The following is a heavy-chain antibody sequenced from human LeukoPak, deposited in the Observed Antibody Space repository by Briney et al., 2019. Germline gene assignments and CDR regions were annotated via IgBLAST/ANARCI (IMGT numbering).Heavy chain of an antibody. V-gene: IGHV1-46*01. Sequence: GASVKVSCKASGYSFTSHYMHWVRQAPGQGLEWLGLINPTGSSTLYAQKFQGRVTMTRDMYTTTDYMELSSLRSDDTAVYYCARESPRSGYYYGDDAFDIWGQGTMVTVSS. D-gene: IGHD3-22*01. CDR2: INPTGSST. CDR3: ARESPRSGYYYGDDAFDI. CDR1: GYSFTSHY. J-gene: IGHJ3*02.